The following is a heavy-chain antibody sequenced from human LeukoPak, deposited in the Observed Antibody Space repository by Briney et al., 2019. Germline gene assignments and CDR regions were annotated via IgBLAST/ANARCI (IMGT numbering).Heavy chain of an antibody. J-gene: IGHJ3*02. V-gene: IGHV5-51*01. CDR1: GYTFTDNY. CDR3: ARQQLPPSDAFDI. CDR2: IYPGDSVT. Sequence: KVSCKASGYTFTDNYMRWVRQTPGKGLEWMGIIYPGDSVTRYSPSFQGQVTISADKSISTAYLQWSSLKASDSAMYYCARQQLPPSDAFDIWGQGAMVTVSS. D-gene: IGHD2-2*01.